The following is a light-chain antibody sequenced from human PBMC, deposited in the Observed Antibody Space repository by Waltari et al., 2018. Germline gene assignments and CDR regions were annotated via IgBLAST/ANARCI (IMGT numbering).Light chain of an antibody. V-gene: IGKV3-11*01. Sequence: EIVLTQSPANLSLSPGERATLSCRASQSVASYLAWYQQKPGQAPRLLIDYASNRATGIPARFSGSGSGTDFTLTISSLEPEDFAVYYCHQRSNWPLTFGGGTKVEIK. CDR2: YAS. J-gene: IGKJ4*01. CDR3: HQRSNWPLT. CDR1: QSVASY.